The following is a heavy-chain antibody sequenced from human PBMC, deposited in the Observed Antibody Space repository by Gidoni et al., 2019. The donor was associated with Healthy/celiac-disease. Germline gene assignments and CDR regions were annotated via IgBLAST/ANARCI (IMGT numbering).Heavy chain of an antibody. J-gene: IGHJ4*02. CDR2: IWYDGSNK. Sequence: QVQLVESGGGVVQTGRSLRLSCAASGFTFSGYGMHWVRQAPGKGLEWVALIWYDGSNKYYADSVKGRFTISRDNSKNTLYLQMNSLRPEDTALYYCARDRGSDDSHSDHWGQGTLVTVSS. CDR1: GFTFSGYG. D-gene: IGHD3-10*01. V-gene: IGHV3-33*01. CDR3: ARDRGSDDSHSDH.